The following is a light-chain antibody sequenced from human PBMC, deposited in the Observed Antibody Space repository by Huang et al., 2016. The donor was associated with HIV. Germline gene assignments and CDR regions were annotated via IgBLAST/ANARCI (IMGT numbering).Light chain of an antibody. CDR3: QQYYNLPLT. J-gene: IGKJ4*01. CDR1: QSVLYSSNNKNY. CDR2: WAS. Sequence: DIVMTQSPDSLAVSLGERATINCKSSQSVLYSSNNKNYLAWYQQKPGQPPKLLIYWASTRESGVPDRVSGSGSGTDFTLTISSLQAEDVAVYYCQQYYNLPLTFGGGTKVEIK. V-gene: IGKV4-1*01.